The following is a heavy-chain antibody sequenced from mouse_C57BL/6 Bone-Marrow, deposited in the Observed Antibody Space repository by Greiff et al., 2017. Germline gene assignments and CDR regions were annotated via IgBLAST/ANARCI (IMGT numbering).Heavy chain of an antibody. CDR1: GFTFSDYG. J-gene: IGHJ3*01. D-gene: IGHD2-4*01. CDR2: ISSGSSTI. CDR3: ARPGPFYYYYEGFAY. Sequence: ELKLVESGGGLVKPGGSLKLSCAASGFTFSDYGMHWVRQAPEKGLEWVAYISSGSSTIYYADTVKGRFTISRDNAKNTLFLQRTSLRSEDTAMYYCARPGPFYYYYEGFAYWGQGTLVTVSA. V-gene: IGHV5-17*01.